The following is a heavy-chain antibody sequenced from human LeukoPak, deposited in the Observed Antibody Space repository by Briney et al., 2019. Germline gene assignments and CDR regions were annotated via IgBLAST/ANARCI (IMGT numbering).Heavy chain of an antibody. CDR3: ARDAFRYFDF. Sequence: SETLSLTCTVSGYSINGGFYWGWIRQPPGKGLEWIGSIYHSGSISYNPSLKSRVTISVDTSKNQFSLKLSSVTAADSALYYCARDAFRYFDFWGQGTQVTVSS. J-gene: IGHJ4*02. D-gene: IGHD2/OR15-2a*01. CDR2: IYHSGSI. V-gene: IGHV4-38-2*02. CDR1: GYSINGGFY.